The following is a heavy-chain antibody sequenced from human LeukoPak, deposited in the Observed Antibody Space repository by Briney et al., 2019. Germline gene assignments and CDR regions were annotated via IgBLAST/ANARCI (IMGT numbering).Heavy chain of an antibody. CDR3: TTTSYYDSSGYYHDAFDI. J-gene: IGHJ3*02. Sequence: PGGSLRLSCAASGFTFSSSAMNWVRQAPGKGLEWVSAISGSGGSTYYADSVKGRFTISRDNSRNTLYLQMNSLKTEDTAVYYCTTTSYYDSSGYYHDAFDIWGQGTMVTVSS. CDR2: ISGSGGST. D-gene: IGHD3-22*01. V-gene: IGHV3-23*01. CDR1: GFTFSSSA.